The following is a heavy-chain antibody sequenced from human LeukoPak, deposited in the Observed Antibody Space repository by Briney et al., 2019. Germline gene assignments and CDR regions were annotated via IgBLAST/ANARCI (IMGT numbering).Heavy chain of an antibody. V-gene: IGHV3-23*01. CDR2: ISGSGGST. D-gene: IGHD6-13*01. CDR1: GFTFSSYA. CDR3: AEDGRIAAFVFDY. J-gene: IGHJ4*02. Sequence: GGSLRLSFAASGFTFSSYAMSWVRQAPGKGLEWVSAISGSGGSTYYADSVKGRFTISRDNSKNTLYLQMNSLRAEDTAVYYCAEDGRIAAFVFDYWGQGTLVTVSS.